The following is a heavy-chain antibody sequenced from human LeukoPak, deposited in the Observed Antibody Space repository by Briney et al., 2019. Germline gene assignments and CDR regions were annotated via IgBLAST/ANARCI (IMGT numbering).Heavy chain of an antibody. CDR2: MYYSGST. Sequence: SETLSLTCTVSGGSISSSSYYWGWIRQPPGKGLEWIGTMYYSGSTYYNPSLKSRVAISVDTSQNQFSLKLSSVTAADTAVYYCARGNPPPLYYMDVWGKGTTVTVSS. D-gene: IGHD1-14*01. CDR3: ARGNPPPLYYMDV. V-gene: IGHV4-39*07. CDR1: GGSISSSSYY. J-gene: IGHJ6*03.